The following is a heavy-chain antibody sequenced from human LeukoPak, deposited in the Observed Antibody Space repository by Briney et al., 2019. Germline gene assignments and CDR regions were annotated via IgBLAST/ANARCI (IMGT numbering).Heavy chain of an antibody. CDR1: GFTFSSSG. CDR2: IYSGGST. V-gene: IGHV3-NL1*01. Sequence: QPGGSLRLSCAASGFTFSSSGMHWVRQAPGKGLEWVSVIYSGGSTYYADSVKGRFTISRDNSKNTLYLQMNSLRAEDTAVYYCASRGRITMVRGVLTTPDAFDIWGQGTMVTVSS. D-gene: IGHD3-10*01. CDR3: ASRGRITMVRGVLTTPDAFDI. J-gene: IGHJ3*02.